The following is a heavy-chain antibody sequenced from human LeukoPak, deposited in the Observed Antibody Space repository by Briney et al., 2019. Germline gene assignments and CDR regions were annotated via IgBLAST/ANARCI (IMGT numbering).Heavy chain of an antibody. Sequence: SETLSLTCSVSGGSIRNYFWSWIRQPAGKGLEWIGRIYTSGSIDYKPPLRSRVTMSVDTSRNQFSLKLTSVTAADTAVCYCVRESKTYDGSGYYHDYWGQGTLVTVSS. J-gene: IGHJ4*02. D-gene: IGHD3-22*01. CDR1: GGSIRNYF. CDR3: VRESKTYDGSGYYHDY. CDR2: IYTSGSI. V-gene: IGHV4-4*07.